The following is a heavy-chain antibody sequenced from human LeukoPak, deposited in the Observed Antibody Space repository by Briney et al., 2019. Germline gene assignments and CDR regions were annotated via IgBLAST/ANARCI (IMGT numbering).Heavy chain of an antibody. CDR3: ARGVSRYFDWLPNYGMDV. CDR2: INHSGST. V-gene: IGHV4-34*01. D-gene: IGHD3-9*01. CDR1: GGSFSGYY. Sequence: SETLSLTCAVHGGSFSGYYWSWIRQPPGKGLEWIGEINHSGSTNYNPSLKSRVTISVDTSKNQFSLKLSSVTAADTAVYYCARGVSRYFDWLPNYGMDVWGKGTTVTVSS. J-gene: IGHJ6*04.